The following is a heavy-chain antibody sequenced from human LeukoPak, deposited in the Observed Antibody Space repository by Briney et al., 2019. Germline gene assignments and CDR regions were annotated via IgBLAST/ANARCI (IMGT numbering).Heavy chain of an antibody. Sequence: SQTLSLTCDISGDSVSSNNGARNWIRQSPSRGLEWLGRTYYRSKWYNDYAGSLNGRITISPDTSKNQFSLHLNPVTPEDTAVYYCARDLGNTGWYTFDYWGQGILVTVSS. J-gene: IGHJ4*02. D-gene: IGHD6-19*01. V-gene: IGHV6-1*01. CDR1: GDSVSSNNGA. CDR2: TYYRSKWYN. CDR3: ARDLGNTGWYTFDY.